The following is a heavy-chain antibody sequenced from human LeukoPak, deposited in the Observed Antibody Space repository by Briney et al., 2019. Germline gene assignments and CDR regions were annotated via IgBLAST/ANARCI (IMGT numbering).Heavy chain of an antibody. J-gene: IGHJ4*02. CDR1: GYTFVAYF. D-gene: IGHD1-26*01. CDR3: ARDRFRGSTGNHFAY. Sequence: ASVKVSCKASGYTFVAYFMHWVRQAPGQGLEWMGWISAYNGYTNYAQKFQDRVTMTTDTSTRTAYMEVRSLRSDDTAVYFCARDRFRGSTGNHFAYWGQGTLVTVSS. CDR2: ISAYNGYT. V-gene: IGHV1-18*04.